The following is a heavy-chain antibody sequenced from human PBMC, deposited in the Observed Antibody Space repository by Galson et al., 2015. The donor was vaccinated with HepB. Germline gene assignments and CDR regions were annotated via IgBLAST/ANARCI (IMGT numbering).Heavy chain of an antibody. V-gene: IGHV1-46*01. CDR1: GYTFTSYY. Sequence: SVKVSCKASGYTFTSYYMHWVRQAPGQGLEWMGIINPSGGSTSYAQKFQGRVTMTRDTSTSTVYMELSSLRSEDTAAYYCARGVFGDSVLVWKGDFDYWGQGTLVTVSS. CDR2: INPSGGST. CDR3: ARGVFGDSVLVWKGDFDY. D-gene: IGHD4-17*01. J-gene: IGHJ4*02.